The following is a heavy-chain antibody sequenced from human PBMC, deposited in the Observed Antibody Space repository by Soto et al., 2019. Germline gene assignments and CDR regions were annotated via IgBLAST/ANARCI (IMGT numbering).Heavy chain of an antibody. CDR3: VRDGIGGTAFRGFCDY. CDR1: ASIFRGYG. J-gene: IGHJ4*02. Sequence: QEQLVESGGGVVQPGRSLRLSCAASASIFRGYGMHWVRQAPGKGLEWVAVIWFDGSNKYYADSVKGRFTISRDNSKNMLYLQMDSLRAEDTAVYYCVRDGIGGTAFRGFCDYWGQGTLVTVSS. V-gene: IGHV3-33*01. D-gene: IGHD1-7*01. CDR2: IWFDGSNK.